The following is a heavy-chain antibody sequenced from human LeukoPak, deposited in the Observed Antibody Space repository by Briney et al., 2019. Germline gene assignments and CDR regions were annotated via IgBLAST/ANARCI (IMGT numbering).Heavy chain of an antibody. CDR1: GYTLTELS. CDR3: AAIRIAVAGSYRNNWFDP. CDR2: FDPEDGET. D-gene: IGHD6-19*01. J-gene: IGHJ5*02. Sequence: ASVKVSCKVSGYTLTELSMHWVRQAPGKGLEWMGGFDPEDGETIYAQKFQGRVTMTEDTSTDTAYMELSSLGSEDTAVYYCAAIRIAVAGSYRNNWFDPWGQGTLVTVSS. V-gene: IGHV1-24*01.